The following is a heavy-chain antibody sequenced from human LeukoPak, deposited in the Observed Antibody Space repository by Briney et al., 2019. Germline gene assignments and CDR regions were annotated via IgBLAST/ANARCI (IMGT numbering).Heavy chain of an antibody. J-gene: IGHJ3*02. D-gene: IGHD4/OR15-4a*01. V-gene: IGHV4-38-2*01. CDR3: ARHLTQVLFDI. Sequence: TSETLSLTCAVSGYSISSGYYWGGIRQPPGKGLEWIGSIYHSGTTYYNPSLKSRVTISVDTSKNQFSLKLSSVTAADTAVYYCARHLTQVLFDIWGQATMVTVSS. CDR1: GYSISSGYY. CDR2: IYHSGTT.